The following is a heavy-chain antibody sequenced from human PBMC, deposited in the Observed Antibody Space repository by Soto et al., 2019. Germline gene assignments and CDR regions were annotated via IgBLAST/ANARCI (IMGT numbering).Heavy chain of an antibody. CDR3: ARLYCSASSCYSVGAFHI. V-gene: IGHV3-53*01. Sequence: GGSLRLSCAASPFTIGSSYVSWVRQAPGKGLEWVSVIYTGDTPYYADSVKGRFTISRDNSKSTLYLQMNSLRAEDTAVYYCARLYCSASSCYSVGAFHISGQGTMVTVSS. D-gene: IGHD2-15*01. CDR1: PFTIGSSY. J-gene: IGHJ3*02. CDR2: IYTGDTP.